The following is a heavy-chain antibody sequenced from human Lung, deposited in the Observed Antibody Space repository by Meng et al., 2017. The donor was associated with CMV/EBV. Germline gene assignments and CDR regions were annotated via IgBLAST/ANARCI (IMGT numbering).Heavy chain of an antibody. CDR3: AATSSSYFFDAFDI. J-gene: IGHJ3*02. D-gene: IGHD6-6*01. CDR2: FEPEDGET. Sequence: ASVXVSXKVSGNTLTELSVDWIRQSPGKGLEWMGGFEPEDGETAYAQKFQGRVTITKDTSTNTAYMELSSLRSEDTAVYYCAATSSSYFFDAFDIWGQGTMVTVSS. CDR1: GNTLTELS. V-gene: IGHV1-24*01.